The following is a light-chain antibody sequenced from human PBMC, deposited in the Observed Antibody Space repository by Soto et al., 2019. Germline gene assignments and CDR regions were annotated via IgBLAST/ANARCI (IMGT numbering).Light chain of an antibody. Sequence: EIVLTQSPATLYLSPGERGTLSCRDCLGCSSYLAWYQQKTGQAPRLLLHDASNRATGIPARFSGSGSGTDFTLTISSLEPEDFAVYYWHQRSNWPPPWTIGQGTKVDI. J-gene: IGKJ1*01. V-gene: IGKV3-11*01. CDR2: DAS. CDR1: LGCSSY. CDR3: HQRSNWPPPWT.